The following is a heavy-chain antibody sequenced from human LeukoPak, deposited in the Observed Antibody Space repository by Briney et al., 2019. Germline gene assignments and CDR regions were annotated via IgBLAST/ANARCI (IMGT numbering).Heavy chain of an antibody. CDR3: ARDPGYYDSSGHYYFDY. V-gene: IGHV3-11*04. CDR1: GFTFSDYY. Sequence: GGSLRLSCAAPGFTFSDYYMSWIRQAPGKGLEWVSYISSSGSTIYYADSVKGRLTISRDNAKNSLHLQMNSLRAEDTAVYYCARDPGYYDSSGHYYFDYWGQGTLVTVSS. D-gene: IGHD3-22*01. J-gene: IGHJ4*02. CDR2: ISSSGSTI.